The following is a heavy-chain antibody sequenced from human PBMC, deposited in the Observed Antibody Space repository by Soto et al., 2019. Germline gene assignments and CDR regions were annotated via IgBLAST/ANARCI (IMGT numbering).Heavy chain of an antibody. J-gene: IGHJ4*02. CDR2: INPNSGGT. Sequence: ASVKVSCKASGYTFTGYYMHCVRQAPGQGLEWMGWINPNSGGTNYAQKFQGWVTMTRDTSISTAYMELSRLRSDDTAVYYCARGTTYYYDSSGYPDYWGQGTLVTVSS. V-gene: IGHV1-2*04. D-gene: IGHD3-22*01. CDR3: ARGTTYYYDSSGYPDY. CDR1: GYTFTGYY.